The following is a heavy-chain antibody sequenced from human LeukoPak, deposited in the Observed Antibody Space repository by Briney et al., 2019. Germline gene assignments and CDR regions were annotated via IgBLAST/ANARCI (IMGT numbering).Heavy chain of an antibody. Sequence: PSETLSLTCIVSGGSISSTSYYWGWIRQSPGKGLEWIGSFYYSGSIFDNRSLRGRVTISVDTSKNQFSLKLSSVTAADTAVYYCARDIYDASGYPTDYWGQGTLVTVSS. D-gene: IGHD3-22*01. V-gene: IGHV4-39*07. CDR1: GGSISSTSYY. CDR2: FYYSGSI. CDR3: ARDIYDASGYPTDY. J-gene: IGHJ4*02.